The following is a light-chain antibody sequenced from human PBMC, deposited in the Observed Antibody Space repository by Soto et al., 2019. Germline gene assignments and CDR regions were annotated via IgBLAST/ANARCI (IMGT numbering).Light chain of an antibody. V-gene: IGKV3-15*01. CDR3: QQYNRWPPLT. J-gene: IGKJ4*01. CDR2: GAS. Sequence: EIVMAQSPATLSVSPGERATLSCRASQSVNNNLAWYQQKPGQPPRLLIYGASTMATGVSPRFSGSGSGTDFTLIISNLQSEDLAIYYCQQYNRWPPLTFGGGTKVQIK. CDR1: QSVNNN.